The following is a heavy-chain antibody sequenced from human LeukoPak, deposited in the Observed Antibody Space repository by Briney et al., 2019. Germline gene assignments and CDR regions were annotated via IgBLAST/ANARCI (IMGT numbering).Heavy chain of an antibody. CDR2: IKQDGSKK. CDR3: TRVGYIDEGIDY. D-gene: IGHD5-24*01. Sequence: GGSLRLSCVASGFPFSSYWMTWVRQAPGKGLEWVANIKQDGSKKSYVDSVKGRFTIARDNAKNSLYLQMNSLRAEDTAIYYCTRVGYIDEGIDYWGQGTLVTVSS. J-gene: IGHJ4*02. V-gene: IGHV3-7*04. CDR1: GFPFSSYW.